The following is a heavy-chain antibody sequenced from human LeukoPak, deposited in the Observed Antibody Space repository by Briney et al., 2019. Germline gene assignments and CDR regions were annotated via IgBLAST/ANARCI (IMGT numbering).Heavy chain of an antibody. V-gene: IGHV1-2*02. Sequence: GASVKVSCKASGYTFTGYYMHWVRQAPGQGLEWMGWINPNSGGTNYAQKFQGRVTMTRDTSISTAYMELSSLRSEDTAVYYCATHPRYNWNDEIGPHWGQGTLVTVSS. CDR2: INPNSGGT. D-gene: IGHD1-20*01. J-gene: IGHJ4*02. CDR1: GYTFTGYY. CDR3: ATHPRYNWNDEIGPH.